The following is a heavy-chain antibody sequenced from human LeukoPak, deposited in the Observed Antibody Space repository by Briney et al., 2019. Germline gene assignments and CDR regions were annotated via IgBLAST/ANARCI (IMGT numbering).Heavy chain of an antibody. J-gene: IGHJ4*02. CDR2: MKYDGSEK. CDR3: ARAAGGTRRPYDY. D-gene: IGHD1-1*01. V-gene: IGHV3-7*01. Sequence: GGSLRLSCAASGFTFSSYWMSWVRQAPGKGLEWVANMKYDGSEKYYVDSVKGRFTISRDNAKNSLYLQMNSLRAEDTAVYYCARAAGGTRRPYDYWGQGTLVTVSS. CDR1: GFTFSSYW.